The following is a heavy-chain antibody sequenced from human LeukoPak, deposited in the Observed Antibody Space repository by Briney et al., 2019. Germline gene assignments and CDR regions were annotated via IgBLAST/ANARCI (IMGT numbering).Heavy chain of an antibody. V-gene: IGHV3-53*01. Sequence: GGSLRLSCAASGFTVSSNYMSWVRQAPGKGLEWVSVIYSGGSTYYADSVKGRFTISRDNSKNTLYLQMNSLRAEDTAVYYCARDQSDFWSIGYYYMDVWGKGTTVTVSS. CDR1: GFTVSSNY. CDR3: ARDQSDFWSIGYYYMDV. D-gene: IGHD3-3*01. CDR2: IYSGGST. J-gene: IGHJ6*03.